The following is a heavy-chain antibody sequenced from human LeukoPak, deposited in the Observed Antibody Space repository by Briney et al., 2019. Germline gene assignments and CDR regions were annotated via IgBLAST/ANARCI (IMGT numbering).Heavy chain of an antibody. V-gene: IGHV3-23*01. CDR3: AKGGLPGDY. D-gene: IGHD3-16*01. J-gene: IGHJ4*02. CDR1: GFTFSRYA. Sequence: GGSLRLSCGASGFTFSRYAMSWVRQAPGKGLEWVSGISDSGSNTNYADSVKARFTISRDNSKNALYLQMNSLRAEDTAVYYCAKGGLPGDYWGQGTLVTVSS. CDR2: ISDSGSNT.